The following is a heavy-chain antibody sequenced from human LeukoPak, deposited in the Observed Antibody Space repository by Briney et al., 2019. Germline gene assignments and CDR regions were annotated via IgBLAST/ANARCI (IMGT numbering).Heavy chain of an antibody. CDR2: ISGSGGST. D-gene: IGHD6-6*01. CDR1: GFTFGTYA. CDR3: AKGGDYSTSSELDF. J-gene: IGHJ4*02. V-gene: IGHV3-23*01. Sequence: GGSLRLSRAASGFTFGTYAMTWVRQAPGKGLEWVSAISGSGGSTYYADSVKGRFTISRDNSKNTLFLQMNSQRPDDTAVYYCAKGGDYSTSSELDFWGQGTLVTVSS.